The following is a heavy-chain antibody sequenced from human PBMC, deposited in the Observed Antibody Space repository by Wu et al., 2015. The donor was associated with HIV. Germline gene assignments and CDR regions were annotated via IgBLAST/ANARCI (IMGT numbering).Heavy chain of an antibody. CDR1: GYSFSDYY. CDR3: VRDQQWPTEYYHYYGMDV. Sequence: QVQLVQSGAEVRKPGASVQVSCKASGYSFSDYYLHWVRQAPGQGLEWVGWINPRDGGTKFAQKFQGRLTMTRDTSTRTVYMDLSELRSDDTAVYFCVRDQQWPTEYYHYYGMDVWGQGTTVTVSS. CDR2: INPRDGGT. J-gene: IGHJ6*02. D-gene: IGHD6-19*01. V-gene: IGHV1-2*02.